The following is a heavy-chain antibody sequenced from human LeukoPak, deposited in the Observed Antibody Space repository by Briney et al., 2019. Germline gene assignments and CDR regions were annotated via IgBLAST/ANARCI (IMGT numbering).Heavy chain of an antibody. CDR3: AKTSQPAAATRTKYYFDF. V-gene: IGHV3-30*18. CDR2: ISYDGSNK. CDR1: GFTFSSYG. D-gene: IGHD2-15*01. J-gene: IGHJ4*02. Sequence: GGSLRLSCAASGFTFSSYGMHWVRQAPGKGLEWVAVISYDGSNKYYADSVKGRFTISRDNSKNTLYLQMNSLRAEDTALYYCAKTSQPAAATRTKYYFDFWGQGTLVTVSS.